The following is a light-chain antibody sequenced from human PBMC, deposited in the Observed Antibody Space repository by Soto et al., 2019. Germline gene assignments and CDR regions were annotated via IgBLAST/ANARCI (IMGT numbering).Light chain of an antibody. Sequence: QSALTQPASVSGSPGQSITISCTGTSNDIGGYNYVSWYQQHPGKVPKLIIYDVTNRPSGVSNRFSGSKSGTTASLTISGLQPEDEADYYCSSYTGSSTYVFATGTKLTVL. V-gene: IGLV2-14*01. CDR3: SSYTGSSTYV. CDR1: SNDIGGYNY. J-gene: IGLJ1*01. CDR2: DVT.